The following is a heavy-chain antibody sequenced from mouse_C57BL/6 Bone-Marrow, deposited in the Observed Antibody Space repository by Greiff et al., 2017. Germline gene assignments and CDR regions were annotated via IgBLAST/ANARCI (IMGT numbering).Heavy chain of an antibody. Sequence: QVQLQQSGAELVQPGASVMLSCKASGYTFTEYTIHWVKQRSGLGLAWIGWFYPGSGSLKSNEKFKDKATLTAGKFSSTVYMERSRVTSEDSAVYFCARLPHYYGSSYYCYNWGRGRTLASSS. CDR2: FYPGSGSL. V-gene: IGHV1-62-2*01. J-gene: IGHJ2*01. CDR3: ARLPHYYGSSYYCYN. CDR1: GYTFTEYT. D-gene: IGHD1-1*01.